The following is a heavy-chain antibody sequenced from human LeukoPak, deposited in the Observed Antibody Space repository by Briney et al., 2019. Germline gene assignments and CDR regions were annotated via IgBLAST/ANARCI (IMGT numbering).Heavy chain of an antibody. CDR3: AKDRSGDSYGDFDC. CDR2: ISYDGSNK. J-gene: IGHJ4*02. Sequence: GRSLRLSCAASGFTFSSYGMHWVRQAPGKGLEWVAVISYDGSNKYYADSVKGRFTISRDNSKNTLYLQMNSLRAEDTAVYYCAKDRSGDSYGDFDCWGQGTLVTVSS. V-gene: IGHV3-30*18. CDR1: GFTFSSYG. D-gene: IGHD5-18*01.